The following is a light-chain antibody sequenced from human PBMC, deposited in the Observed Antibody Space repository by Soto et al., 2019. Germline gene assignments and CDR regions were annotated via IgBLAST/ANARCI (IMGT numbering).Light chain of an antibody. CDR1: SSDVGGYNY. Sequence: QSALTQPPSASGSPGQSVTLSCTGTSSDVGGYNYVSWYQQHPGKAPKLMIYEVSKRPSWVPDRFSGSKSGSTASLTVSGLQAEDEADYYCSSYAGSNNLVFGGGTKLTVL. CDR3: SSYAGSNNLV. V-gene: IGLV2-8*01. CDR2: EVS. J-gene: IGLJ2*01.